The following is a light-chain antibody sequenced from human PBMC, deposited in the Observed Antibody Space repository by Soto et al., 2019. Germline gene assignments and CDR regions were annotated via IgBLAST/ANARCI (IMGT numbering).Light chain of an antibody. V-gene: IGLV2-14*01. CDR2: DVN. CDR1: SSDVGGYNY. CDR3: SSYTSSSTLV. J-gene: IGLJ2*01. Sequence: ALTQPASVSGSPGQSITISCTGTSSDVGGYNYVSWYQQHPGKAPKLMIYDVNNRPSGVSNRFSGSKSGNTASLTISGLQAEDEADYYCSSYTSSSTLVFGGGTKLTVL.